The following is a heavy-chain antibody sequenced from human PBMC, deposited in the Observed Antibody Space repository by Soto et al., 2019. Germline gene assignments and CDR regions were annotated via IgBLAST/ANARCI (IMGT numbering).Heavy chain of an antibody. J-gene: IGHJ6*02. D-gene: IGHD5-12*01. CDR2: IIPIFGTA. CDR1: GGTFSSYA. CDR3: ARSGYSGYKTDAYHYVYSGMHV. V-gene: IGHV1-69*06. Sequence: ASVKVSCKASGGTFSSYAISWVRQAPGQGLEWMGGIIPIFGTANYAQKFQGRVTITADKSSSTAYMELSSLSSEDTAMYYCARSGYSGYKTDAYHYVYSGMHVSGQALTVTVAS.